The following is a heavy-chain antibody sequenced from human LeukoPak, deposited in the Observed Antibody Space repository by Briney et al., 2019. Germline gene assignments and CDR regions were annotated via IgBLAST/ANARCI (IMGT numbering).Heavy chain of an antibody. CDR3: AEDRDGYNTALGW. CDR1: GYIFTTYD. V-gene: IGHV1-8*03. CDR2: MNPNSGNT. Sequence: ASVKVSCKASGYIFTTYDINWVRQATGQGLEWMGWMNPNSGNTGYAQKFQGRVTITRNTSINTAYMELSSLRSEDTAVYFCAEDRDGYNTALGWWGQGTLVTVSP. J-gene: IGHJ4*02. D-gene: IGHD5-24*01.